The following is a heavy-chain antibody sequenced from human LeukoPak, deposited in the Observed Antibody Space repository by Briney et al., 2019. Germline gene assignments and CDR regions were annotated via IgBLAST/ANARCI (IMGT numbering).Heavy chain of an antibody. V-gene: IGHV1-18*01. Sequence: GASVKVSCKASGYTFTSYDINWVRQATGQGLEWMGWISAYNGNTNYAQKLQGRVTMTTDTSTSTAYMELRSLRSDDTAVYYCASTKGGIAALPDAFDIWGQGTMVTVSS. CDR2: ISAYNGNT. J-gene: IGHJ3*02. CDR1: GYTFTSYD. CDR3: ASTKGGIAALPDAFDI. D-gene: IGHD6-6*01.